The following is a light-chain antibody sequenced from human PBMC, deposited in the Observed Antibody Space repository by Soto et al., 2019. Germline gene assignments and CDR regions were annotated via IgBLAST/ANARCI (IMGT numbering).Light chain of an antibody. CDR1: QSGSSSY. CDR3: QQYGSSPRT. V-gene: IGKV3-20*01. J-gene: IGKJ1*01. Sequence: EIVLTQSPGTLSLSPGERATISCRASQSGSSSYLAWYQQKPGQAPRLLIYGASSRATGIPDRFSGSGSGTDFTLTISRLEPEDFAVYYCQQYGSSPRTFGQGTKVDIK. CDR2: GAS.